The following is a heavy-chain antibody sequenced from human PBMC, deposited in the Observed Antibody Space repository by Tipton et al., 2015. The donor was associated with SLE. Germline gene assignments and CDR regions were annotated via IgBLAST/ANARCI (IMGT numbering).Heavy chain of an antibody. J-gene: IGHJ4*02. CDR1: GFTFSNYA. Sequence: SLRLSCAASGFTFSNYAMSWVRQAPGKGLEWVSVIYSGGNTYYADSVKGRFTISRDDSKNTLYLQMNSLRADDTAVYYCARDATTVVTPDYFDYWGQGTLVTVSS. CDR2: IYSGGNT. V-gene: IGHV3-23*03. D-gene: IGHD4-23*01. CDR3: ARDATTVVTPDYFDY.